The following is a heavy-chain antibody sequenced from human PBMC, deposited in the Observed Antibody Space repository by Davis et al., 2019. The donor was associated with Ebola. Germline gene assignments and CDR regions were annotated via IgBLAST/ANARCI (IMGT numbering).Heavy chain of an antibody. CDR3: ARLGGNDYGDYRDAFDI. J-gene: IGHJ3*02. Sequence: GESLKISCKGSGYSFTSYWISWVRQMPGKGLEWMGRIDPSDSYTNYSPSFQGHVTISADKSISTAYLQWSSLKASDTAMYYCARLGGNDYGDYRDAFDIWGQGTMVTVSS. CDR2: IDPSDSYT. D-gene: IGHD4-17*01. V-gene: IGHV5-10-1*01. CDR1: GYSFTSYW.